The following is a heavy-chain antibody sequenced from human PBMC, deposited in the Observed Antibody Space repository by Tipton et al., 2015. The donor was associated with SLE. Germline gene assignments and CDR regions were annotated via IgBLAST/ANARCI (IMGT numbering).Heavy chain of an antibody. CDR2: INHSGSA. CDR1: GGSFSGYY. D-gene: IGHD1-26*01. CDR3: ARGGEWELPRDYYYYGMDV. J-gene: IGHJ6*02. Sequence: GLVKPSGTLSLTCDVDGGSFSGYYWTWIRQAPGKGLEWIGEINHSGSANYNSALKSRVTISVDSSKNQFSLKLTSATAADTAVYYCARGGEWELPRDYYYYGMDVWGQGTTVTVSS. V-gene: IGHV4-34*01.